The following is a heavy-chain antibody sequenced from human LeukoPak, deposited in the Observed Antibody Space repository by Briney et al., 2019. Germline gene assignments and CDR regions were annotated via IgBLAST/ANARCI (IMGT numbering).Heavy chain of an antibody. CDR1: GFTFSSYG. D-gene: IGHD1-26*01. V-gene: IGHV3-33*01. Sequence: QPGRSLRLSCAASGFTFSSYGMHWVRQAPGKGLEWVAVIWCDGSNKYYADSVKGRFTISRDDSKNTLYLQMNSLRAEDTAVYYCARPYSGSYRYYYGMDVWGQGTTVTVSS. J-gene: IGHJ6*02. CDR2: IWCDGSNK. CDR3: ARPYSGSYRYYYGMDV.